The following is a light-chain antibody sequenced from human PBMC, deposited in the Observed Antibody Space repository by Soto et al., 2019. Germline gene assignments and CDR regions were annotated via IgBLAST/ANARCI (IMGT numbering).Light chain of an antibody. CDR2: AAS. CDR1: QTIGSSH. CDR3: QQYGSSPPYT. Sequence: EIVLTQSPGTLSLSPGERATLSCRASQTIGSSHLAWYQQKPGQAPRVLIFAASSRATGIPARFSGSGSGTEFTLTISSLQSEDFAVYYCQQYGSSPPYTFGQGTRLEIK. V-gene: IGKV3-20*01. J-gene: IGKJ5*01.